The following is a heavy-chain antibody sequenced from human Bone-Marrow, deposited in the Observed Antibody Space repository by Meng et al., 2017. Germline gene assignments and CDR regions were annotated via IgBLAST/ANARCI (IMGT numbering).Heavy chain of an antibody. D-gene: IGHD2-2*01. CDR1: GGIFSNYV. CDR3: ARKAGNCISTTCYSLDY. V-gene: IGHV1-69*05. Sequence: SVKVSCKARGGIFSNYVIGWVRQAPGQGLEWMGGINAVFGTTNYAQKFQSRVTITTDESTSTVYMELTRLTSEDTAVYFCARKAGNCISTTCYSLDYWGQGTLVTVSS. CDR2: INAVFGTT. J-gene: IGHJ4*02.